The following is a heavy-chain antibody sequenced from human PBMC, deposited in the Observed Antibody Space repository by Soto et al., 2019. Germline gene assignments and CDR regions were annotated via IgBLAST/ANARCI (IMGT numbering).Heavy chain of an antibody. D-gene: IGHD4-17*01. CDR1: GFTFSTYA. CDR2: ISASGYET. CDR3: AHPRGYGVFDAYDI. J-gene: IGHJ3*02. V-gene: IGHV3-23*01. Sequence: GGSLRLSCAASGFTFSTYAMSWVRQAPGKGLEWVSAISASGYETFYADSVKGRLTISRDNSINMLYLQMNSLRTEDTAVYYCAHPRGYGVFDAYDIWGQGAMVTVSS.